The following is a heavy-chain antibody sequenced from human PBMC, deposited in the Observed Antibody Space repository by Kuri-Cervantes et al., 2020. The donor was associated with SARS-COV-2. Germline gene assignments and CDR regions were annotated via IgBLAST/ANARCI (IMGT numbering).Heavy chain of an antibody. J-gene: IGHJ5*02. D-gene: IGHD3-10*01. Sequence: SVKVSCKASGYTFTTYDISWVRQAPGQGLEWMGGLIPVYHTPKYSQRFQGRVTITADKSTTTAYMELSSLRYEDSALYYCASTMGVTGYNWFDPWGQGTLVTVSS. CDR1: GYTFTTYD. V-gene: IGHV1-69*06. CDR2: LIPVYHTP. CDR3: ASTMGVTGYNWFDP.